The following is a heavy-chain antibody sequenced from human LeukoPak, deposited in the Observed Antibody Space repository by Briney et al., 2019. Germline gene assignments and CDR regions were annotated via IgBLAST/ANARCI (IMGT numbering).Heavy chain of an antibody. J-gene: IGHJ3*01. CDR2: FNPGDSDT. D-gene: IGHD5-18*01. Sequence: GESLKISCKASEYSFTSYWLGWVRQMPGKGLEWMGTFNPGDSDTRYSPSFQGQVTISADKSISTAYLQWSSLKASDTAMYYCARHAPDSRVAFDVWGQGTMVTVSS. CDR1: EYSFTSYW. V-gene: IGHV5-51*01. CDR3: ARHAPDSRVAFDV.